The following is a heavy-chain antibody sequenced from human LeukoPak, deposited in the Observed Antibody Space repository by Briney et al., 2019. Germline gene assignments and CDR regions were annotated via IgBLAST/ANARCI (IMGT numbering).Heavy chain of an antibody. V-gene: IGHV4-61*01. J-gene: IGHJ4*02. CDR2: IYYSGST. Sequence: SETLSLTCTVSGGSISSSSYYWSWIRQPPGKGLEWIGYIYYSGSTNYNPSLKSRVTISVDTSKNQFSLKLSSVTAADTAVYYCARGTSGYYEHFDYWGQGTLVTVPS. CDR1: GGSISSSSYY. CDR3: ARGTSGYYEHFDY. D-gene: IGHD3-22*01.